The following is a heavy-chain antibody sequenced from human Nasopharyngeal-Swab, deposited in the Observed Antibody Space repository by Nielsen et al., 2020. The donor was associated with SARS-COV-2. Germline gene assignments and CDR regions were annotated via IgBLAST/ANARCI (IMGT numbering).Heavy chain of an antibody. V-gene: IGHV3-23*01. CDR1: GFTFRSYA. CDR3: AKDRDSGDDSDDYYHYYGMDV. CDR2: ISGSDHTT. Sequence: GESLKISCAASGFTFRSYAISWVRQAPGKGLEWVSVISGSDHTTYYADSVKGRFTISRDNSKNTVNLQMNNLRVEDTAIYYCAKDRDSGDDSDDYYHYYGMDVWGQGTTVTVFS. J-gene: IGHJ6*02. D-gene: IGHD5-12*01.